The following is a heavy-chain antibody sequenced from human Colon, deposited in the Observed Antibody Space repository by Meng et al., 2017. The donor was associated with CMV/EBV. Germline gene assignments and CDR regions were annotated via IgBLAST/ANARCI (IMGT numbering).Heavy chain of an antibody. CDR3: ERDIEEGSHYDVVSGYPPLDP. Sequence: YDLNWVRQAQGQVREGMGWRQPNRGGTNYEKKIQGRVTMSADTSINTADREMSSLRTDETAVYYGERDIEEGSHYDVVSGYPPLDPWGQGTLVTVSS. V-gene: IGHV1-2*02. CDR1: YD. CDR2: RQPNRGGT. J-gene: IGHJ5*02. D-gene: IGHD5-12*01.